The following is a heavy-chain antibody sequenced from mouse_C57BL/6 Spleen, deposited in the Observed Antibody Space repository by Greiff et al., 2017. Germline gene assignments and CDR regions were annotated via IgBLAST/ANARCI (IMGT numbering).Heavy chain of an antibody. CDR2: IYPNSGST. Sequence: QVQLQQPGAELVKPGASVKLSCKASGYTFTSYWMHWVKQRPGQGLEWIGMIYPNSGSTNYNEKFKSKATLTVDKSSSTAYMTLSSLTSDDSAVCYCARSPLLGFVDLWGHGTTLTV. D-gene: IGHD1-1*01. J-gene: IGHJ2*01. CDR3: ARSPLLGFVDL. V-gene: IGHV1-64*01. CDR1: GYTFTSYW.